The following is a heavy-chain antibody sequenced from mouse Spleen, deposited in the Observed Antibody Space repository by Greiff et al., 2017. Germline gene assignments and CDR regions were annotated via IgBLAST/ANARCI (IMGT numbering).Heavy chain of an antibody. CDR3: ARRDGNSFDY. D-gene: IGHD2-1*01. Sequence: EVKLMESGGGLVKPGGSLKLSCAASGFTFSSYAMSWVRQTPEKRLEWVATISSGGSYTYYPDSVKGRFTISRDNAKNTLYLQMSSLRSEDTAMYYCARRDGNSFDYWGQGTTLTVSS. CDR2: ISSGGSYT. V-gene: IGHV5-9-1*01. CDR1: GFTFSSYA. J-gene: IGHJ2*01.